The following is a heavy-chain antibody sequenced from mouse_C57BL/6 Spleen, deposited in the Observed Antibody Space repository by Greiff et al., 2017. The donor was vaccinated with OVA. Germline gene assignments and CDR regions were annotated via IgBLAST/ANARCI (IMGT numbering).Heavy chain of an antibody. CDR1: GYTFTSYT. V-gene: IGHV1-4*01. CDR2: INPSSGYT. D-gene: IGHD2-5*01. CDR3: ARSRSNIVDY. J-gene: IGHJ4*01. Sequence: QVQLKQSGAELARPGASVKMSCKASGYTFTSYTMHWVKQRPGQGLEWIGYINPSSGYTKYNQKFKAKATLTADKSSSTAYMQLSSLTSEDSAVYYCARSRSNIVDYWGQGTSVTVSS.